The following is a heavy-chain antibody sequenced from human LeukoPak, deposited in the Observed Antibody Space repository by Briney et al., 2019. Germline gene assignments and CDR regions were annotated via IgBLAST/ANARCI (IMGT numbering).Heavy chain of an antibody. CDR2: INHSGST. D-gene: IGHD6-13*01. Sequence: KASETLSLTCAVYGGSFSGYYWSWIRQPPGKGLEWIGEINHSGSTNYNPSLKSRVTISVDTSKNQFSLKLSSVTAADTAVYYCARDFPRVSSWYKFRSAFDIWGQGTMVTVSS. J-gene: IGHJ3*02. CDR3: ARDFPRVSSWYKFRSAFDI. V-gene: IGHV4-34*01. CDR1: GGSFSGYY.